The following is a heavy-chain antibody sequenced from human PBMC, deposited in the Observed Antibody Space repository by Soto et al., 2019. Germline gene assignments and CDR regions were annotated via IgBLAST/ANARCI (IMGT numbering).Heavy chain of an antibody. J-gene: IGHJ4*02. V-gene: IGHV3-48*03. CDR3: VGGGLSYFDH. Sequence: GGSLRLSCVASGFPFNNFEMNWIRQAPGKGLEWISYITGGGATYYADSVKGRFTISRDNAKNSLFLQMNSVGVGDTAVYYCVGGGLSYFDHWGRGTLVTVSS. CDR2: ITGGGAT. CDR1: GFPFNNFE. D-gene: IGHD3-16*01.